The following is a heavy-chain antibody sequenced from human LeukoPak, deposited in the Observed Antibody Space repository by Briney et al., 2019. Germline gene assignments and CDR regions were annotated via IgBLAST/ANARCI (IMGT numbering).Heavy chain of an antibody. D-gene: IGHD1-1*01. J-gene: IGHJ2*01. V-gene: IGHV3-7*01. Sequence: QTGGSLRLSCEASGFTFSNYWMDWVRQAPGKGLEWVANIRQNGSDKYYVDSVKGRFTISRDNAENSPYLQMNSLRVEDTAVYYCARGVNWWYFDLWGRGTLVTVSS. CDR3: ARGVNWWYFDL. CDR1: GFTFSNYW. CDR2: IRQNGSDK.